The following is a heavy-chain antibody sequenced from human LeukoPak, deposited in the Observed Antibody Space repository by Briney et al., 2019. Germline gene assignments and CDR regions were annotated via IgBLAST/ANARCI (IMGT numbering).Heavy chain of an antibody. J-gene: IGHJ4*02. V-gene: IGHV1-2*02. CDR1: GYTFTGYY. CDR3: ARGGGRYHVDY. D-gene: IGHD1-26*01. CDR2: ISPQSGAT. Sequence: GASVKVSCKASGYTFTGYYMHWVRQAPGQGLEWMGWISPQSGATKYAQRFHGRVTMTRDTSSSTAYIDLSRLRSDDTAMYYCARGGGRYHVDYWGQGTLVTVSS.